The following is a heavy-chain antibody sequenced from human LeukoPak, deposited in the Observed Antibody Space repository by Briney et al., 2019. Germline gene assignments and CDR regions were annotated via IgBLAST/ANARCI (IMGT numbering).Heavy chain of an antibody. CDR2: ISGSGGDT. J-gene: IGHJ4*02. Sequence: GGSLRLSCAASGFTFSNYAMSWVRQAPGKGLEWVSGISGSGGDTYYADSVKGRFTISRDNSKNTLSLQMNSLRAEDTAVYYCAKGHTVGALYYFDYWGQGTLVTVSS. CDR3: AKGHTVGALYYFDY. D-gene: IGHD1-26*01. V-gene: IGHV3-23*01. CDR1: GFTFSNYA.